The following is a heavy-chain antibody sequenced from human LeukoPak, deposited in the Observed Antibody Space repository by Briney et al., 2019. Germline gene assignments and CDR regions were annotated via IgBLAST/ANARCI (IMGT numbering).Heavy chain of an antibody. V-gene: IGHV3-66*01. Sequence: TGGSLRLSCAASGFTFSSYTMSWVRQAPGKGLEWVSVIYSGGSTYYADSVKGRFTISRDNSKNTLYLQMNSLRAEDTAVYYCARGPGTFDYWGQGTLVTVSS. CDR2: IYSGGST. CDR1: GFTFSSYT. J-gene: IGHJ4*02. CDR3: ARGPGTFDY.